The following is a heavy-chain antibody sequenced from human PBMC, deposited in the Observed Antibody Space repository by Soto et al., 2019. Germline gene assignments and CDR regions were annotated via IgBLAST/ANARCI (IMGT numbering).Heavy chain of an antibody. CDR1: GGSISSSSYY. CDR3: ARSIAAGRFDY. Sequence: QLQLQESGPGLVKPSETLSLTCTVSGGSISSSSYYWGWIRQPPGKGLEWIGSIYYSGSTYYNPSLKSRVTISVDTSKNQFSLKLSSVTAADTAVYYCARSIAAGRFDYWGQGTLVTVSS. J-gene: IGHJ4*02. V-gene: IGHV4-39*01. D-gene: IGHD6-13*01. CDR2: IYYSGST.